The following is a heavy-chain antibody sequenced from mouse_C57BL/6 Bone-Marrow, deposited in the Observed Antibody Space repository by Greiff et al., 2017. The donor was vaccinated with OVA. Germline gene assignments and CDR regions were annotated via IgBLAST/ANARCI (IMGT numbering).Heavy chain of an antibody. CDR3: ARYYDPLYYFDY. V-gene: IGHV1-81*01. CDR1: GYTFTSYG. J-gene: IGHJ2*01. Sequence: VQLQQSGAELARPGASVKLSCKASGYTFTSYGISWVKQRTGQGLEWIGEIYPRSGNTYYNEKFKGKATLTADKSSSTAYMELRSLTSEDSAVYFCARYYDPLYYFDYWGQGTTLTVSS. D-gene: IGHD2-4*01. CDR2: IYPRSGNT.